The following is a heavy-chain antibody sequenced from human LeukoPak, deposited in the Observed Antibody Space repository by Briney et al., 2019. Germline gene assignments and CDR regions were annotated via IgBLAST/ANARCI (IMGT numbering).Heavy chain of an antibody. CDR3: ARDRSAVVVTGWFDP. CDR2: IKQDGSEK. V-gene: IGHV3-7*01. D-gene: IGHD2-21*02. J-gene: IGHJ5*02. CDR1: GFTFSSYW. Sequence: GGTLRLSCAASGFTFSSYWMSWVRQAPGKGLEWVANIKQDGSEKYYVDSVKGRFTISRDNAKNSLYLQMNSLRAEDTAVYYCARDRSAVVVTGWFDPWGQGTLVTVSS.